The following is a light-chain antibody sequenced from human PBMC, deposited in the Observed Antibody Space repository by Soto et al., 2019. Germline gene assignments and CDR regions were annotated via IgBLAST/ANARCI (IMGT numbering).Light chain of an antibody. CDR2: DAS. CDR3: QQYNSYSQT. Sequence: DIQMTQSPSTLSASVGDRVTITCRASQNINGWLAWYQQKPGKAPKLLIYDASSLESGVPSRFSGSGSGTEFTLTISSLQPDDFATYYCQQYNSYSQTFGQGTKVDIK. CDR1: QNINGW. J-gene: IGKJ1*01. V-gene: IGKV1-5*01.